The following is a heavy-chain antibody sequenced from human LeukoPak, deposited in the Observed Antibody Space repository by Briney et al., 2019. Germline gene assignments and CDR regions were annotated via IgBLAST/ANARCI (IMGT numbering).Heavy chain of an antibody. J-gene: IGHJ6*03. CDR2: IYYSGST. D-gene: IGHD2-2*01. Sequence: SETLSLTCTVSGGSMSGYYWSWIRQPPGKGLECIGNIYYSGSTNYNPSLKSRLTISVDTSKNRFSLNLASVTAADTAVYYCARFGVIVQAAMSGSTHFYMDVWGKGTTVTVSS. CDR3: ARFGVIVQAAMSGSTHFYMDV. CDR1: GGSMSGYY. V-gene: IGHV4-59*01.